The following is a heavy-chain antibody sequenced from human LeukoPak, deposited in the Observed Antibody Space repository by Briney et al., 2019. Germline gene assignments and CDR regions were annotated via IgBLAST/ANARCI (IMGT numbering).Heavy chain of an antibody. D-gene: IGHD3-22*01. CDR3: ARDHHRRLYDSQARDTFDI. Sequence: GESLRLSCAASGFSFSSYSMNWVRQAPGKGLEWVSYISSSTIYYADSVKGRFTISRDNAKLYLQMNSLRAEDTAVYYCARDHHRRLYDSQARDTFDIWGQGTMVTVSS. CDR2: ISSSTI. CDR1: GFSFSSYS. V-gene: IGHV3-48*01. J-gene: IGHJ3*02.